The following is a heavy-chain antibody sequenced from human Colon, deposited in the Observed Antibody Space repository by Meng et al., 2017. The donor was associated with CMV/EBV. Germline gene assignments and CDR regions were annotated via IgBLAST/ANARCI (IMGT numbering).Heavy chain of an antibody. V-gene: IGHV1-2*02. Sequence: ASVKVSCKASGYTFTGYYTHWVRQAPGQGLEWMGWINPNRGGTNYAQKFQGRVTMTRDTPISTDYMELSGLRSDDTAVYYCARAKDAVFGVVITSARNYYGMDVWGQGTTVTVSS. CDR2: INPNRGGT. CDR3: ARAKDAVFGVVITSARNYYGMDV. CDR1: GYTFTGYY. D-gene: IGHD3-3*01. J-gene: IGHJ6*02.